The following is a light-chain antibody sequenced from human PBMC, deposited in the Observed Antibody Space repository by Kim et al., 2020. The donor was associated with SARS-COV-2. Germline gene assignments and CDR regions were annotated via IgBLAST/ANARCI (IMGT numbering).Light chain of an antibody. CDR2: AAS. Sequence: ASVGDRFTITCRASQSISSYLNWYQQKPGKAPKLLIYAASSLQSGVPSRFSGSGSGTDFTLTISSLQPEDFATYYCQQSYSSPFTFGGGTKVDIK. CDR1: QSISSY. J-gene: IGKJ4*01. V-gene: IGKV1-39*01. CDR3: QQSYSSPFT.